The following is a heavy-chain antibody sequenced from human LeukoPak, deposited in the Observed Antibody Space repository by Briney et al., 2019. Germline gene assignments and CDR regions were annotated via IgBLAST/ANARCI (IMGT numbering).Heavy chain of an antibody. Sequence: LRLSCAASGFTFSSYAMSWVRQAPGKGLEWIGYIYYSGSTYYNPSLKSRVTISVDTSKNQFSLKLSSVTAADTAVYYCARELYYYDSSGYYGYFDYWGQGTLVTVSS. CDR2: IYYSGST. V-gene: IGHV4-31*02. D-gene: IGHD3-22*01. J-gene: IGHJ4*02. CDR3: ARELYYYDSSGYYGYFDY. CDR1: GFTFSSYA.